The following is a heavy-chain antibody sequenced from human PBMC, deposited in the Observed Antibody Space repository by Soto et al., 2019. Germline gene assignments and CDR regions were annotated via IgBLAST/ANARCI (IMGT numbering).Heavy chain of an antibody. Sequence: SETLSLTCAVYGESFSGYYWSWIRQPPGKGLEWIGEINHSGSTNYNPSLKSRVTISVDTSKNQFSLKLSSVTAADTAVYYCARRRFFVYYYYGMDVWGQGTTVTVSS. CDR3: ARRRFFVYYYYGMDV. CDR2: INHSGST. J-gene: IGHJ6*02. V-gene: IGHV4-34*01. D-gene: IGHD3-3*01. CDR1: GESFSGYY.